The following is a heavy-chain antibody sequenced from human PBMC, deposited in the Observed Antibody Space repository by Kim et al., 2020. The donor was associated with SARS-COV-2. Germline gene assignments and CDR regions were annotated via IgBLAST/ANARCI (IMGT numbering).Heavy chain of an antibody. CDR2: ISAYNGNT. CDR1: GYTFTSYG. V-gene: IGHV1-18*04. CDR3: ARDKTYKAVADPDAFDI. D-gene: IGHD6-19*01. J-gene: IGHJ3*02. Sequence: ASVKVSCKASGYTFTSYGISWVRQAPGQGLEWMGSISAYNGNTNYAQKLQGRVTMTTDTSTSTAYMELRSLRSDDTAVYYCARDKTYKAVADPDAFDIWGQGTMVTVSS.